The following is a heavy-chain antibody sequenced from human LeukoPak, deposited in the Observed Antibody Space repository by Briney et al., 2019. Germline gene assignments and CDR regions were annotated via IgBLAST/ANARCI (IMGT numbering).Heavy chain of an antibody. CDR1: GGSISTTNYY. D-gene: IGHD3-16*01. CDR2: IYSSGNT. Sequence: PSETLSLTCTVSGGSISTTNYYWGWIRQPPGRDLEWIGSIYSSGNTYYNPSLESRVTISVDTSKNQLSLNLNSVTAADTAVYYCARVGVMATVNGYRYHSLDVWGQGTTVAVSS. CDR3: ARVGVMATVNGYRYHSLDV. V-gene: IGHV4-39*07. J-gene: IGHJ6*02.